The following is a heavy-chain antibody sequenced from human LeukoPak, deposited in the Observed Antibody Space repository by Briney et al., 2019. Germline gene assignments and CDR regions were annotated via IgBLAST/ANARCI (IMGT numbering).Heavy chain of an antibody. Sequence: GGSLRLSCAASGFTFNTYWMHWVRQAPGKGLVWVSRINNDGSDMSYADSVKGRFTISRDNAKNTLYLQMNSLRVEDTAVYYCAGVFHLIDHWGQGTLVTVSS. J-gene: IGHJ4*02. V-gene: IGHV3-74*01. CDR1: GFTFNTYW. CDR3: AGVFHLIDH. CDR2: INNDGSDM.